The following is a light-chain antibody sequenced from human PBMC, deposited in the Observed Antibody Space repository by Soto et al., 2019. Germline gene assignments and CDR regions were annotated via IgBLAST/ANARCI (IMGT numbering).Light chain of an antibody. Sequence: DIQLTQSPSSLSASVEDRVTITCRASQTIDTYLNWYQHKPGTAPKVLIYAATYLQNGVPSRFSGTGSGADFTLTISSLQPEDFATYYCQKNFNFPRTFGQGTKVDIK. J-gene: IGKJ1*01. CDR2: AAT. V-gene: IGKV1-39*01. CDR3: QKNFNFPRT. CDR1: QTIDTY.